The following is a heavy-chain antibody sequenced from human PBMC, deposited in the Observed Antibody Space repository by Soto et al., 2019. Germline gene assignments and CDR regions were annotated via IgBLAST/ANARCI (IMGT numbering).Heavy chain of an antibody. J-gene: IGHJ4*02. CDR2: IYHSGST. CDR3: ASLNLAGRGGVDD. Sequence: PSETLSLTCAVSGYSISSGYYWGWIRQPPGKGLEWIGSIYHSGSTYYNPSLKPRVTISVDTSKTQFSLQLSSVTAADSDVYSGASLNLAGRGGVDDWCQGMMVTVSS. V-gene: IGHV4-38-2*01. CDR1: GYSISSGYY. D-gene: IGHD1-26*01.